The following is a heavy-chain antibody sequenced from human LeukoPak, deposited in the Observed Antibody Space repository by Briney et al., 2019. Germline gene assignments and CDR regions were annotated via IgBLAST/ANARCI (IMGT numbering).Heavy chain of an antibody. J-gene: IGHJ6*04. V-gene: IGHV4-59*08. Sequence: SETLSLTCTVSGGSISSYYWSWIRQPPGKGLEWIGYIYYSGSTNYNPSLKSRVTISVDTSKNQFSLKLSSVTAADTAVYYCAGSYCSSTSCYRYYSYGMDVWGEGTTVTVSS. D-gene: IGHD2-2*01. CDR3: AGSYCSSTSCYRYYSYGMDV. CDR1: GGSISSYY. CDR2: IYYSGST.